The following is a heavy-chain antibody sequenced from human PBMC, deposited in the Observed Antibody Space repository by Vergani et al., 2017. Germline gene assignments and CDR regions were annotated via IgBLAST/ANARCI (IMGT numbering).Heavy chain of an antibody. Sequence: QVQLQESGPGLVKPSETLSLTCTVSGGSISSYYWSWIRQPAGKGLEWIGRIYTSGSTNYNPSLKSRVTISVDTSKNQFSLKLSSVTAAATAEYYCARVNRAGIAVAGTSNYYYYMDVWGKGTTVTVSS. J-gene: IGHJ6*03. CDR2: IYTSGST. D-gene: IGHD6-19*01. CDR1: GGSISSYY. V-gene: IGHV4-4*07. CDR3: ARVNRAGIAVAGTSNYYYYMDV.